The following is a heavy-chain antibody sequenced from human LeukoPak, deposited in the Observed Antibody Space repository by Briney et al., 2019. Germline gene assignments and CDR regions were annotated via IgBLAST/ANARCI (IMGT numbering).Heavy chain of an antibody. CDR1: GYTFTGYY. V-gene: IGHV1-2*02. J-gene: IGHJ4*02. D-gene: IGHD2-15*01. CDR3: ASLQGYCSGGSCYRPLGDY. CDR2: INPNSGGT. Sequence: ASVKVSCKASGYTFTGYYMHWVRQAPGQGLEWMGWINPNSGGTNYAQKFQGRVTMTRDTSISTAYMELSRLRSDDTAVYYCASLQGYCSGGSCYRPLGDYWGQGTLVTVSS.